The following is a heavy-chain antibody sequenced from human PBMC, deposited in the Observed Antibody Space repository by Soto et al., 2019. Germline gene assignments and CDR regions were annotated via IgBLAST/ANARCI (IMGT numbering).Heavy chain of an antibody. J-gene: IGHJ4*02. Sequence: SETLSLTCTVSGDSITTNSYFWAWIRQPPGKGLEWIGSVYYSGTTYYKPSLKSRVTISVDSSKNQFSLKLSSVTAADTAFFFCSSHFSLAFFDYSTQGALVTVSS. CDR1: GDSITTNSYF. V-gene: IGHV4-39*01. CDR2: VYYSGTT. CDR3: SSHFSLAFFDY.